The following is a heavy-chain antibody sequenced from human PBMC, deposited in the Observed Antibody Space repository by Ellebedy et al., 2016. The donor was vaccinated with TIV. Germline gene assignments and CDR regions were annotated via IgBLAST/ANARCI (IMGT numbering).Heavy chain of an antibody. V-gene: IGHV1-69*13. CDR1: GVTFSRYA. J-gene: IGHJ5*02. D-gene: IGHD3-10*01. Sequence: AASVKVSFKSSGVTFSRYAVSWVRQAPGQGLEWMGTLIPMYGKTHYAQKLQGRVTIAADESTNTAFMELSSLQSEDTAIYYCARGEYRNWFDPWGQGTLVTVSS. CDR3: ARGEYRNWFDP. CDR2: LIPMYGKT.